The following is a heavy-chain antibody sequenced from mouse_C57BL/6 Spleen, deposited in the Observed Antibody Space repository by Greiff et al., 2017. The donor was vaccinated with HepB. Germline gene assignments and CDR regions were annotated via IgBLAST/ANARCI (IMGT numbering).Heavy chain of an antibody. V-gene: IGHV1-59*01. CDR1: GYTFTSYW. CDR3: ARSQTMDY. CDR2: IDPSDSYT. D-gene: IGHD3-2*02. J-gene: IGHJ4*01. Sequence: QVQLKQPGAELVRPGTSVKLSCKASGYTFTSYWMHWVKQRPGQGLEWIGVIDPSDSYTNYNQKFKGKATLTVDTSSSTAYMQLSSLTSEDSAVYYCARSQTMDYWGQGTSVTVSS.